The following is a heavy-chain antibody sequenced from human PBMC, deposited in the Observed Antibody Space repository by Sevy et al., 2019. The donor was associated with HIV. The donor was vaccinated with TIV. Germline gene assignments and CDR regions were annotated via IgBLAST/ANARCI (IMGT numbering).Heavy chain of an antibody. D-gene: IGHD3-22*01. CDR2: ISGPGYGT. CDR1: GFTFNTHA. Sequence: GGSLRLSCAASGFTFNTHAMNWVRQAPGKGLEWVSVISGPGYGTNYADSVKGRFPISRDNSKNTPFLQMNSLRDDDTAVYYCAKALNPALESMLEVNLRSLKGFDVWGQGTMVTVSS. CDR3: AKALNPALESMLEVNLRSLKGFDV. J-gene: IGHJ3*01. V-gene: IGHV3-23*01.